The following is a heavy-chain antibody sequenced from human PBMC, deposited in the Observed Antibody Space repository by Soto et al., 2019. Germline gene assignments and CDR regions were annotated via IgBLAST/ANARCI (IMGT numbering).Heavy chain of an antibody. V-gene: IGHV4-34*01. CDR1: VGSFSVYY. CDR3: ARGRAAAGTQNLSYYYGMDV. CDR2: INHSGGT. J-gene: IGHJ6*01. Sequence: SETLSVTCAFYVGSFSVYYWGWIRQPPGKGLEWIGEINHSGGTNYNPSLKSRVTISVDTSKNQFSLKLSSVTAADTAVYYCARGRAAAGTQNLSYYYGMDVWGQGTTVTVSS. D-gene: IGHD6-13*01.